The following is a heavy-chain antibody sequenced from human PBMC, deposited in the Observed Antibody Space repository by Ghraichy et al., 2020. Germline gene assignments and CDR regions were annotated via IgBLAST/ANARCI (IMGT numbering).Heavy chain of an antibody. CDR2: ISDRGSRT. V-gene: IGHV3-23*01. D-gene: IGHD2-15*01. Sequence: GESLNISCAASGFTFSIYDMAWVRQAPGRGLQWVSGISDRGSRTFYADSVKGRFTISRDNSKNTVYLLLDSLRAEDTAVYFCAKRMVGAAWGLDTWGQGTLVTVSS. CDR1: GFTFSIYD. CDR3: AKRMVGAAWGLDT. J-gene: IGHJ5*02.